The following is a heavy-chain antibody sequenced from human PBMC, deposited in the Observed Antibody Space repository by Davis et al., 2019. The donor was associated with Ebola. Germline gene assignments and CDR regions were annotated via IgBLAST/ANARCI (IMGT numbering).Heavy chain of an antibody. J-gene: IGHJ6*04. Sequence: SETLSLTCTVSGGSISSSSYYWGWIRQPPGKGLEWIGSIYYSGSTNYNPSLKSRVTISVDTSKNQFSLKLSSVTAADTAVYYCARDRYDILTGQGSTYYYYGMDVWGKGTTVTVSS. CDR1: GGSISSSSYY. D-gene: IGHD3-9*01. V-gene: IGHV4-39*07. CDR2: IYYSGST. CDR3: ARDRYDILTGQGSTYYYYGMDV.